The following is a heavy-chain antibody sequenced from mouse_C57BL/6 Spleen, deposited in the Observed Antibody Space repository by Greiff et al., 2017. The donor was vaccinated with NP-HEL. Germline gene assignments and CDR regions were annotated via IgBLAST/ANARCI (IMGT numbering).Heavy chain of an antibody. V-gene: IGHV1-74*01. CDR1: GYTFTSYW. CDR3: AIDPIYDGYYDAMDY. D-gene: IGHD2-3*01. J-gene: IGHJ4*01. CDR2: IHPSDSDT. Sequence: QVQLKQPGAELVKPGASVKVSCKASGYTFTSYWMHWVKQRPGQGLEWIGRIHPSDSDTNYNQKFKGKATLTVDKSSSTAYMQLSSLTSEDSAVYYCAIDPIYDGYYDAMDYWGQGTSVTVSS.